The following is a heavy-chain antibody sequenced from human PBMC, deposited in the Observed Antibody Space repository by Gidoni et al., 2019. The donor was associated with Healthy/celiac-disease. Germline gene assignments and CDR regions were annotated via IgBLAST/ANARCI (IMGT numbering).Heavy chain of an antibody. CDR1: GFTVSSNY. CDR3: ARDAYYYDSSGLPGYWYFDL. J-gene: IGHJ2*01. V-gene: IGHV3-66*02. D-gene: IGHD3-22*01. CDR2: IYSGGRT. Sequence: EVQLVESGGGLVQPGGSLRLSCAASGFTVSSNYMSWVRQAPGKGLELVSVIYSGGRTHYADSVKGRFTISRDNSKNTLYLQMNSLRVEDTAVYYCARDAYYYDSSGLPGYWYFDLWGRGTLVTVSS.